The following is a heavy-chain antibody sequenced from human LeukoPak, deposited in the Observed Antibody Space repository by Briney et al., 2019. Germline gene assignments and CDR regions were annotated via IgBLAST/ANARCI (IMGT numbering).Heavy chain of an antibody. Sequence: ASVKVSCKASGYTFTSYGINWVRQAPGQGLEWMGGISAYNGNTNYAQNLQDRVTMTTDTSSTTAYMEVRSLRSDDTAVYYCASPILATRGAFDIWGQGTMVTVSS. V-gene: IGHV1-18*01. CDR1: GYTFTSYG. D-gene: IGHD5/OR15-5a*01. J-gene: IGHJ3*02. CDR2: ISAYNGNT. CDR3: ASPILATRGAFDI.